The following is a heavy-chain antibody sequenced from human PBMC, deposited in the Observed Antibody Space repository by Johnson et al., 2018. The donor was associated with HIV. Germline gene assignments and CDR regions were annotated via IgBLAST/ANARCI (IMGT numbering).Heavy chain of an antibody. CDR2: IRYDGSNK. Sequence: VQLVESGGGVVQPGGSLRLSCAASGFTFSSYGMHWVRQAPGKGLEWVAFIRYDGSNKYYVDSVKGRFNISRDNSKNTLSLQMNSLRAEDTAVYYCTKMGALGAFDIWGQGTMVTVSS. J-gene: IGHJ3*02. CDR1: GFTFSSYG. V-gene: IGHV3-30*02. D-gene: IGHD3-16*01. CDR3: TKMGALGAFDI.